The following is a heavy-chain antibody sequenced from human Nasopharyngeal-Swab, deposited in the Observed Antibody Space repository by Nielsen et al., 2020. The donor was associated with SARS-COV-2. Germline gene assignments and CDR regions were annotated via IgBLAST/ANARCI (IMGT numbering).Heavy chain of an antibody. D-gene: IGHD3-10*01. Sequence: SVKVSCKASGYTFTSYAMHWVRQAPGQRLEWMGWINAGNGNTKYSQKFQGRVTITRDTSASTAYMELSSLRSEDTAVYYCARDPVVLLWFGDGGWFDPWGQGTLVTVSS. CDR3: ARDPVVLLWFGDGGWFDP. CDR2: INAGNGNT. CDR1: GYTFTSYA. V-gene: IGHV1-3*01. J-gene: IGHJ5*02.